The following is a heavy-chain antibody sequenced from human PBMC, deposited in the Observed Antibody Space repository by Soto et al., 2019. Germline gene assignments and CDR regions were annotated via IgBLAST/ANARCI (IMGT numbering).Heavy chain of an antibody. J-gene: IGHJ4*02. V-gene: IGHV4-30-2*01. D-gene: IGHD3-3*01. Sequence: SETLSLTCAVSGGSISSGGYSWSWIRQPPGKGLEWIGYIYHSGSTYYNPSLKSRVTISVDRSKNQFSLKLSSVTASDTAVYYCASGPPFGRWGQGTLVTVSS. CDR3: ASGPPFGR. CDR2: IYHSGST. CDR1: GGSISSGGYS.